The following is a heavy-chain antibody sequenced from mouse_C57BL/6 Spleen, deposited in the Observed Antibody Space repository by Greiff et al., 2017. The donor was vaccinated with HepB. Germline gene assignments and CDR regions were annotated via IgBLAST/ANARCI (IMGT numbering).Heavy chain of an antibody. J-gene: IGHJ2*01. CDR3: ARGGGFDY. D-gene: IGHD1-1*02. CDR2: IYPSDSET. Sequence: QVQLQQPGAELVRPGSSVKLSCKASGYTFTSYWMDWVKQRPGQGLEWIGNIYPSDSETHYNQKFKDKATLTVDKSSSTAYMQLSSLTSEGSAVYYCARGGGFDYWGQGTTLTVSS. V-gene: IGHV1-61*01. CDR1: GYTFTSYW.